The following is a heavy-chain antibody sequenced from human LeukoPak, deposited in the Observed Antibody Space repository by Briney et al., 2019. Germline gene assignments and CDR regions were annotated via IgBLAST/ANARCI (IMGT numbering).Heavy chain of an antibody. Sequence: QPGGSLRLSCAASGFTFSSYSMNWVRPAPGKGLEWVSYISSSSSTIYYADSVKGRFTISRDNAKNSLYLQMNSLRAEDTAVYYCARGPIFGVAKTPIDYWGQGTLVTVSS. D-gene: IGHD3-3*01. CDR3: ARGPIFGVAKTPIDY. J-gene: IGHJ4*02. V-gene: IGHV3-48*01. CDR2: ISSSSSTI. CDR1: GFTFSSYS.